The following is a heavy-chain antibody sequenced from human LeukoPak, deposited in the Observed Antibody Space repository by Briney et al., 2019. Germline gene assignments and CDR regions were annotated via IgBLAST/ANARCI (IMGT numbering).Heavy chain of an antibody. CDR1: GGTFSSYA. J-gene: IGHJ4*02. Sequence: SVKVSCKASGGTFSSYAISWVRQAPGQGLEWMGGIIPIFGTANYAQKFQGRVTITADESTSTAYMELSSLRSEDTAVYYCARAVGYCSGGSCYSGSFDYWGQGTLVTVSS. D-gene: IGHD2-15*01. CDR3: ARAVGYCSGGSCYSGSFDY. V-gene: IGHV1-69*13. CDR2: IIPIFGTA.